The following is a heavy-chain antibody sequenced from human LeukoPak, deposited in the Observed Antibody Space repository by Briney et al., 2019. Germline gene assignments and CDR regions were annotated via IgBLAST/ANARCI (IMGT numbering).Heavy chain of an antibody. Sequence: GGSLRLSCAASGFTVGSNTMSWVRQAPGKGLEWVSIIYSSGSTSYADSVKGRFTISRDSSKNTLYLQTNSLRTEDTAVYYCARGGSYFDISGYYFYWGQGTLVTVSS. CDR2: IYSSGST. V-gene: IGHV3-66*01. CDR1: GFTVGSNT. D-gene: IGHD3-22*01. J-gene: IGHJ4*02. CDR3: ARGGSYFDISGYYFY.